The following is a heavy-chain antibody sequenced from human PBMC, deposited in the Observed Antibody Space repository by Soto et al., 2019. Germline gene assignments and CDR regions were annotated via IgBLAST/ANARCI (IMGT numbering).Heavy chain of an antibody. V-gene: IGHV2-5*02. J-gene: IGHJ4*02. CDR2: IYWDDDK. CDR3: AYSPSLAWGPFDS. CDR1: GFSLSTTGVG. D-gene: IGHD7-27*01. Sequence: QITLKESGPTLVKPTQTLTLTCTFSGFSLSTTGVGVGWIRQPPGKALEGLALIYWDDDKRYSPSLTNRPTPTXDXPNNQVVLTMTHMHPVDPGTYFCAYSPSLAWGPFDSWGQGTLVTVSS.